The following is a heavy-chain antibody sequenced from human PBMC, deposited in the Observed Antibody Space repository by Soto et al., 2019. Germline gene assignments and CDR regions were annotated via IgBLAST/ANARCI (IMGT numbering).Heavy chain of an antibody. CDR3: ARSGYSSGWNTAFAS. D-gene: IGHD6-19*01. Sequence: PSETLYLTCSVSGDSISDYYWRWIRPPAGKGLKWIGRIHASGSTISNPTLRSLVDLSVDTSKNQFSLNLNSLTDAETAMYYCARSGYSSGWNTAFASWSQGTFVIVSS. CDR1: GDSISDYY. CDR2: IHASGST. J-gene: IGHJ4*02. V-gene: IGHV4-4*07.